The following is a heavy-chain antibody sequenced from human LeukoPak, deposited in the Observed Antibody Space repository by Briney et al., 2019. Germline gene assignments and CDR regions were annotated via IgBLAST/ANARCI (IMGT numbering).Heavy chain of an antibody. D-gene: IGHD6-13*01. J-gene: IGHJ4*02. CDR2: TYYRSKWYN. CDR1: GDNVSSNSAT. CDR3: TGDRGVGAAVFFDY. V-gene: IGHV6-1*01. Sequence: SQTLSLTCAISGDNVSSNSATWNWIRQSPSRGLEWLGRTYYRSKWYNDYAVSVKSRITIIPDTSKNQFSLQLNSVTPDDTALYYCTGDRGVGAAVFFDYWGQGTLVIVSS.